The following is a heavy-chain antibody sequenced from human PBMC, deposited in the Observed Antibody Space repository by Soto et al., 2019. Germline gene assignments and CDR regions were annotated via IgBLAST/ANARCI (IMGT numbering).Heavy chain of an antibody. CDR3: AAHGARGDPHYYYGMDV. CDR2: IVVCSGNT. Sequence: GGSVEVYFKASGFPFTSSALQSVRQARGQRLEWIGWIVVCSGNTNYAQKFQERVTITRDMSTSTAYMELSSLRSEDTAVYYCAAHGARGDPHYYYGMDVWGQGTPVTVSS. CDR1: GFPFTSSA. V-gene: IGHV1-58*01. D-gene: IGHD2-21*02. J-gene: IGHJ6*01.